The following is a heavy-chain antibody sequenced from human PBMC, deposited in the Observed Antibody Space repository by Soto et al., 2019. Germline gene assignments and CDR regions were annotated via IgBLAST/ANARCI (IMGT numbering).Heavy chain of an antibody. CDR3: AKDLYSSGWSYYFDN. V-gene: IGHV3-30*18. J-gene: IGHJ4*02. Sequence: WGSLRLSCAASGFTFSTYGMHWVRQAPGKGLEWVAIISYNGNNKYSADSVKGRFTISRDNSKKTLYLQMNSLSAEDTAVHYCAKDLYSSGWSYYFDNWGQGTLVT. CDR2: ISYNGNNK. CDR1: GFTFSTYG. D-gene: IGHD3-22*01.